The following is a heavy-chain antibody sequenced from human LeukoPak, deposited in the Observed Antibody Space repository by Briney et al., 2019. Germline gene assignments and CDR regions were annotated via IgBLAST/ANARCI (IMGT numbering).Heavy chain of an antibody. CDR1: GFTFSSYS. CDR3: ARAPSPGYSYGYDAFDI. Sequence: GGSLRLSCAASGFTFSSYSMNWVRQAPGKGLEWVSSISSSSSYIYYADSVKGRFTISRDNAKNSLYLQMNSLRAEDTAVYYCARAPSPGYSYGYDAFDIWGQGTMVTVSS. D-gene: IGHD5-18*01. CDR2: ISSSSSYI. J-gene: IGHJ3*02. V-gene: IGHV3-21*01.